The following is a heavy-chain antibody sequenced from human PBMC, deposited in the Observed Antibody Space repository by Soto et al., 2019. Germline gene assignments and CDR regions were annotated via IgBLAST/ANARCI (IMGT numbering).Heavy chain of an antibody. Sequence: QVQLQESGPGLVKPSETLSLTCTVSGGSVSSGSYYWSWIRQPPGKGLEWIGYIYYSGSTNYNPSLKSRVTISVDTSKNQFSLKLSSVTAADTVVYYCARVRSGWTDFDYWGQGTLVTVSS. J-gene: IGHJ4*02. CDR2: IYYSGST. D-gene: IGHD6-19*01. CDR1: GGSVSSGSYY. CDR3: ARVRSGWTDFDY. V-gene: IGHV4-61*01.